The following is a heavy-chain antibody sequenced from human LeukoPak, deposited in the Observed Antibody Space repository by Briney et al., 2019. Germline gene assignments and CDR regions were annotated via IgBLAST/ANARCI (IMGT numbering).Heavy chain of an antibody. CDR1: GFTFSSYS. D-gene: IGHD3-3*01. V-gene: IGHV3-21*01. J-gene: IGHJ6*02. Sequence: PGGSLRLSCAASGFTFSSYSMNWVRQAPGKGLEWVSSISSSSSYIYYADSVKGRFTISRDNAKNSLYLQMNSLRAEDTAVYYCARDQGSYDFWSGYYGLGSSMDVWGQGTTVTVSS. CDR3: ARDQGSYDFWSGYYGLGSSMDV. CDR2: ISSSSSYI.